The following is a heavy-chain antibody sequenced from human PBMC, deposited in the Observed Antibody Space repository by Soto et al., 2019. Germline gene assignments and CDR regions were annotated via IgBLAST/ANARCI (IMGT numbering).Heavy chain of an antibody. CDR1: GFSFNSYA. CDR2: ISARGGSS. V-gene: IGHV3-23*01. CDR3: AKGSIEYSASVDN. D-gene: IGHD5-12*01. J-gene: IGHJ4*02. Sequence: EVHLLESGGGLVQPGGSLRLSLASPGFSFNSYALSWFPQAPGRGLEWVSVISARGGSSYFADSVKGRFTISRDNSKNVLSLEMNSLRAEDTAIYFCAKGSIEYSASVDNWGQGTLVLVSS.